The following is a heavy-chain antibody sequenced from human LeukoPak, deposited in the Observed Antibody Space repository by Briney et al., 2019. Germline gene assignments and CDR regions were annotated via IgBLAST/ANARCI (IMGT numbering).Heavy chain of an antibody. D-gene: IGHD3-10*01. CDR1: GFTFSSYW. V-gene: IGHV3-74*01. CDR2: INSDGSST. Sequence: GGSLRLSCAASGFTFSSYWMHWVRQAPGKGLVWVSRINSDGSSTNYADSVKGRFTISRDNAKNTLHLQMNSLRAEDTAVYYCARGARGSGTASAYWGQGTLVTVSS. CDR3: ARGARGSGTASAY. J-gene: IGHJ4*02.